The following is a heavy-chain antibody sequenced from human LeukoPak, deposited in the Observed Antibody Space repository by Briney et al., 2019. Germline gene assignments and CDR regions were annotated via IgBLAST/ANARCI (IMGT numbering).Heavy chain of an antibody. V-gene: IGHV1-58*02. CDR1: GFTFTSSA. D-gene: IGHD6-13*01. Sequence: GAPVKVSCKASGFTFTSSAMQWVRQARGQRLEWIGWIVVGSGNTNYAQKFQERVTITRDMSTSTAYMELSSLRSEDTAVYYCAASSSWYSAFDIWGQGTMVTVSS. CDR3: AASSSWYSAFDI. J-gene: IGHJ3*02. CDR2: IVVGSGNT.